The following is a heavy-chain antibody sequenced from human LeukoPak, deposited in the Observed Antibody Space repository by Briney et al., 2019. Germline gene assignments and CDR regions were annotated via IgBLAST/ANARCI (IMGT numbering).Heavy chain of an antibody. J-gene: IGHJ4*02. V-gene: IGHV3-30*02. CDR3: AKGSSSGYYPYYFDY. CDR2: IRSDGSNE. Sequence: GGSLRLSCAASRFTFNSYGMHWVRQAPGKGLEWVAFIRSDGSNEDYADSVKGRFTISRDNSQNTLYLQVTSLRAEDTAVYYCAKGSSSGYYPYYFDYWGQGTLVTVSS. D-gene: IGHD3-22*01. CDR1: RFTFNSYG.